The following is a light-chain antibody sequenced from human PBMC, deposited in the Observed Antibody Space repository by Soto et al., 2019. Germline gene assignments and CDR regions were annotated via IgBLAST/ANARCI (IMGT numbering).Light chain of an antibody. Sequence: DIQMTQSPSSLSASIGDRVTITCQASRDISVYLNCYQHKPGKPPKLLVYDASNLQTGVPSRFSGSGSGTHFTLTISSLQPDDIATYYCQQYDNFPPYTFGQGTKLEIK. CDR3: QQYDNFPPYT. V-gene: IGKV1-33*01. J-gene: IGKJ2*01. CDR2: DAS. CDR1: RDISVY.